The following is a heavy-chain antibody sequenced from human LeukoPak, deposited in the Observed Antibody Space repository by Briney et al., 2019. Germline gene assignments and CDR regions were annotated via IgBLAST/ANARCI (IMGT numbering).Heavy chain of an antibody. CDR1: GFTFSSFE. J-gene: IGHJ3*02. V-gene: IGHV3-15*01. CDR2: IKSKTDGGTT. Sequence: NPGGSLRLSCAASGFTFSSFEMKWVRQAPGKGLEWVGRIKSKTDGGTTDYAAPVKGRFTISRDDSKNTLYLQMNSLKTEDTAVYYCTTDSWDYGDFPTYDAFDIWGQGTMVTVSS. D-gene: IGHD4-17*01. CDR3: TTDSWDYGDFPTYDAFDI.